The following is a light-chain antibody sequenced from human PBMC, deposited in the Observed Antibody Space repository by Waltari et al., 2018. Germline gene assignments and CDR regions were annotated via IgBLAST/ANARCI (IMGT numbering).Light chain of an antibody. V-gene: IGLV2-11*01. CDR1: RSDVGANNF. CDR2: DIN. J-gene: IGLJ3*02. Sequence: QSALTQPRSVSGSPGQSVTISCTGTRSDVGANNFVSWYQHHPDKAPKLIIYDINKRPSGVPDRCSGSKSGNTASLTISGLQAEDEADYYCCSCVGRNIYWVFGGGTKLTVL. CDR3: CSCVGRNIYWV.